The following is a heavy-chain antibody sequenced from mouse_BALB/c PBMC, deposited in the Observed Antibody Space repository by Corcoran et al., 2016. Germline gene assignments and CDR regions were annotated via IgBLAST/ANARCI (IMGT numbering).Heavy chain of an antibody. CDR1: GYTFTNYG. V-gene: IGHV9-3-1*01. CDR3: AREPFALDY. Sequence: QIQLVQSGPELKKPGETVKISCTASGYTFTNYGMNWVKQAPGKGLKWMGWINTYTGEPTYADDFKGRFAFSLETSASTAYLQISNLKNEDAATYFCAREPFALDYWGQGTSVTVSS. D-gene: IGHD6-1*01. J-gene: IGHJ4*01. CDR2: INTYTGEP.